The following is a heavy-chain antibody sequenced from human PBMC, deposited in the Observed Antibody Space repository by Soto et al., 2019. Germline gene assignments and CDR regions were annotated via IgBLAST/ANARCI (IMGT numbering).Heavy chain of an antibody. CDR1: GYSFTRYW. D-gene: IGHD6-13*01. V-gene: IGHV5-51*07. CDR2: IYPGDPDT. Sequence: PGESPKISCKGSGYSFTRYWIACVYQMPGKGPEWMGIIYPGDPDTKDSRSFQGQVTISADKSISTAYLRWSSLKASETAMYYCAGHPIAAAGGRGRYYYGMDVWCQGTTVTVSS. J-gene: IGHJ6*02. CDR3: AGHPIAAAGGRGRYYYGMDV.